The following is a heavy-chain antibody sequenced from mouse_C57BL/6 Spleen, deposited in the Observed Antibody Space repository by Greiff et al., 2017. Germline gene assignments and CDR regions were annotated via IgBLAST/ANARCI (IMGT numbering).Heavy chain of an antibody. CDR1: GYTFTSYW. CDR2: IDPSDSYT. D-gene: IGHD1-1*01. V-gene: IGHV1-69*01. J-gene: IGHJ2*01. CDR3: ARSITTVVAFDY. Sequence: QVQLQQPGAELVMPGASVKLSCKASGYTFTSYWMHWVKQRPGQGLEWIGEIDPSDSYTNYNQKFKGKSTLTGDKSSSTAYMQLSSLTSEDSAVYYCARSITTVVAFDYWGQGATLTVSS.